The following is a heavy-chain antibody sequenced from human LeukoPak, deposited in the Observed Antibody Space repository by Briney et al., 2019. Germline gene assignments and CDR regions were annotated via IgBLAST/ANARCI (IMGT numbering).Heavy chain of an antibody. Sequence: GSLRLSCEASGFTFNNYWMRWVRQAPRKGLEWVANIKQDGSEKSYVDSVKGRFTISRDNAKNLLFLQMDSLRAEDTAVYYCARGYFSSSGRGMDVWGQGTTVTVSS. J-gene: IGHJ6*02. CDR1: GFTFNNYW. V-gene: IGHV3-7*01. CDR2: IKQDGSEK. CDR3: ARGYFSSSGRGMDV. D-gene: IGHD6-13*01.